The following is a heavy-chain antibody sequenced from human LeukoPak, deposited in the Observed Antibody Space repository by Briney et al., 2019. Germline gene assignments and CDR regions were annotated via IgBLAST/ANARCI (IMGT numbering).Heavy chain of an antibody. D-gene: IGHD6-19*01. V-gene: IGHV4-59*12. CDR1: GGSISSYY. Sequence: SETLSLTCTVSGGSISSYYWSWIRQPPGKGLEWIGYIYYSGSTNYNPSLKGRVTISEDTSKNQFSLKLSSVTAADTAVYYCARGKGAVAAPGRPFDHWGQGTLVTVSS. J-gene: IGHJ4*02. CDR3: ARGKGAVAAPGRPFDH. CDR2: IYYSGST.